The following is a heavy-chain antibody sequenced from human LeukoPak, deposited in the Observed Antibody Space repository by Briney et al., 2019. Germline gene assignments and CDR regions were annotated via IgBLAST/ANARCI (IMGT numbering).Heavy chain of an antibody. V-gene: IGHV3-21*01. CDR2: ISSGSTYR. CDR1: GFTFSNYG. D-gene: IGHD5-24*01. CDR3: ARDQFIHAFDI. J-gene: IGHJ3*02. Sequence: GGSLRLSCSASGFTFSNYGIHWVRQAPGKGLEWVSSISSGSTYRYYADSVKGRFTISRDNAENSLYLQMNSLRAEDTAVYYCARDQFIHAFDIWGQGTMVTVSS.